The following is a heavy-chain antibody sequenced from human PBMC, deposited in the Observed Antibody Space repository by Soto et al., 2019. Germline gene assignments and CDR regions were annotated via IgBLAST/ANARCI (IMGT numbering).Heavy chain of an antibody. CDR2: IYSGGST. V-gene: IGHV3-53*01. Sequence: WSLRLSCAASWFTVSSNYMSWVRQAPGKGLEWVSVIYSGGSTYYADSVKGRFTISRDNSKNTLYLQMNSLRAEDTAVYYCARSPNWNYGGDAFDIWGQGTMVTVSS. CDR3: ARSPNWNYGGDAFDI. J-gene: IGHJ3*02. D-gene: IGHD1-7*01. CDR1: WFTVSSNY.